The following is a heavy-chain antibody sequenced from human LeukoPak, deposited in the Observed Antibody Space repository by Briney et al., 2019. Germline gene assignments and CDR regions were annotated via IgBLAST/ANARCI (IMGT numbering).Heavy chain of an antibody. Sequence: SETLSLTCTVSDGSISSYYWSWIRQPAGKGLEWIGRIYTSGSTNYNPSLKSRVTMSVDTSKNQLSLKLSSVTAADTAVYYCARDKYDILAGYYRLDSWGQGTLVTVSS. D-gene: IGHD3-9*01. CDR3: ARDKYDILAGYYRLDS. CDR1: DGSISSYY. CDR2: IYTSGST. V-gene: IGHV4-4*07. J-gene: IGHJ4*02.